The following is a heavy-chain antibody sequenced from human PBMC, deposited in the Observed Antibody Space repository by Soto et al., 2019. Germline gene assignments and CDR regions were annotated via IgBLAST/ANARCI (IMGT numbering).Heavy chain of an antibody. CDR1: GFTFSNDW. D-gene: IGHD1-26*01. Sequence: EVQLVESGGGLVQPGGSLRLSCAASGFTFSNDWMHWVRQAPGKGLEWVSRIKSDGSSTSYADSVKGRFTISRDNAKNTLYRQLNSLRAEDTAVYYCASPIYSGSRFDPWGQGTLVTVSS. CDR3: ASPIYSGSRFDP. V-gene: IGHV3-74*01. J-gene: IGHJ5*02. CDR2: IKSDGSST.